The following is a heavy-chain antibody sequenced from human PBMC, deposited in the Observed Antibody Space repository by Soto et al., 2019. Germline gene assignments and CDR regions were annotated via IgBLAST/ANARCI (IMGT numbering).Heavy chain of an antibody. CDR1: GFSFTGYY. D-gene: IGHD3-10*01. CDR2: INAHSGGT. J-gene: IGHJ4*02. CDR3: ARDHEDGDLDY. Sequence: ASVKVFCKASGFSFTGYYIHWLRQAPGQGLEWMGWINAHSGGTEYAQKFQGRVTITADKSTSTAYMELSSLRSEDTAVYYCARDHEDGDLDYWGQGTLVTVSS. V-gene: IGHV1-2*02.